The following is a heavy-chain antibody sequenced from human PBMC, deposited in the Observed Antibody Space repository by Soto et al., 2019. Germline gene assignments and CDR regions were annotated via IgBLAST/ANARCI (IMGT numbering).Heavy chain of an antibody. Sequence: LRLSCAASGFTFSSYAMSWVRQAPGKGLEWVSAISGSGGSTYYADSVKGRFTISRDNSKNTLYLQMNSLRAEDTAVYYCAKVWCSSTSCPGYYYYYGMDVWGQGTTVTVSS. D-gene: IGHD2-2*01. CDR1: GFTFSSYA. CDR3: AKVWCSSTSCPGYYYYYGMDV. J-gene: IGHJ6*02. CDR2: ISGSGGST. V-gene: IGHV3-23*01.